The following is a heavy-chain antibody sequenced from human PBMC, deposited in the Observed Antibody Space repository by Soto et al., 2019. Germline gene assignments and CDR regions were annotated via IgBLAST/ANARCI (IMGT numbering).Heavy chain of an antibody. CDR1: GCSISSSSYY. V-gene: IGHV4-39*01. J-gene: IGHJ6*02. CDR3: ARHTFDEPAGLTSFFTGGRYYGMDV. Sequence: PSETLSLTCTVSGCSISSSSYYWGWIRQPPGKGLEWIGSIYYSGSTYYNPSLKSRVTISVDTSKNQFSLKLSSVTAADTAVYYCARHTFDEPAGLTSFFTGGRYYGMDVWGQGTTVTVSS. CDR2: IYYSGST. D-gene: IGHD3-16*01.